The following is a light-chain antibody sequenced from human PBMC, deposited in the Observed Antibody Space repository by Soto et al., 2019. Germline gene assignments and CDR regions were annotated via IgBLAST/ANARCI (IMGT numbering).Light chain of an antibody. V-gene: IGLV2-14*01. CDR1: SSDVGGYNY. CDR2: KVS. CDR3: NSYTNNNTLV. Sequence: QSALTQPASVSGSPGQSITISCTGTSSDVGGYNYVSWFQQHPGKAPKLMIYKVSDRPSGVSNRFSGSRFGNTASLTISGLQSEDEAEYYCNSYTNNNTLVFGTGTKVTVL. J-gene: IGLJ1*01.